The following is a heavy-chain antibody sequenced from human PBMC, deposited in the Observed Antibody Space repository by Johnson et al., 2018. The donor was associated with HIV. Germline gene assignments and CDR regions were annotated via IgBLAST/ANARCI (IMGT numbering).Heavy chain of an antibody. CDR2: TRNKANSYTT. V-gene: IGHV3-72*01. Sequence: EVQLVESGGGLVKPGGSLRLSCAASGFTFSDYYMDWVRQAPGKGLEWVGRTRNKANSYTTEYAASVKGRFTISRDASKNSMYLQMNSLRAEDTAVYYCAKELGIPSGWYRGAFDIWGQGTMVTVSS. J-gene: IGHJ3*02. CDR3: AKELGIPSGWYRGAFDI. D-gene: IGHD6-19*01. CDR1: GFTFSDYY.